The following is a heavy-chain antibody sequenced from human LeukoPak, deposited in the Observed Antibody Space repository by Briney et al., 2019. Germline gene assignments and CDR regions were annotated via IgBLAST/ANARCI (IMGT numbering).Heavy chain of an antibody. CDR3: AKDQYDILTDGWYFDL. V-gene: IGHV3-30*02. Sequence: PGGSLRLSCAASGFTFSNYGMHWVRQAPGKGLEWVAFIRSDGSTKYYADSVKGRFTISRDNSKNTLYLQMNSLRAEDTAVYYCAKDQYDILTDGWYFDLWGRGTLVTVSS. CDR2: IRSDGSTK. CDR1: GFTFSNYG. J-gene: IGHJ2*01. D-gene: IGHD3-9*01.